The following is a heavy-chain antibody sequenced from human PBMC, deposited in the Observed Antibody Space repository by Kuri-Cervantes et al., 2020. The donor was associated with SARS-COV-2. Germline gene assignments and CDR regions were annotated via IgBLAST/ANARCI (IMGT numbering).Heavy chain of an antibody. Sequence: GGSLRLSCAASGLTFSSYAMHWVRQAPGKGLEWVAVISYDGSNKYYADSVKGRFTISRDNSKNTLYLQMNSLRAEDTAVYYCARRLGSYYAFDIWGQGTMVTVSS. CDR3: ARRLGSYYAFDI. V-gene: IGHV3-30-3*01. D-gene: IGHD1-26*01. CDR1: GLTFSSYA. CDR2: ISYDGSNK. J-gene: IGHJ3*02.